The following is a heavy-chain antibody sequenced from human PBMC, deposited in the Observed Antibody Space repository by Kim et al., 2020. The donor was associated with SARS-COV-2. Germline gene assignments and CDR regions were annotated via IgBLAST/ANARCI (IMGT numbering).Heavy chain of an antibody. D-gene: IGHD1-1*01. Sequence: GGSLRLSCAASGFSFSIYAMTWVRQAPGKGLAWVSTISGSGTYTYYTDSVEGRFTISRDNSKNTLFLQMNSLGAEDTAVYYCAKYGLAEGQLPHYYFYMDVWGKGTTVTVSS. CDR1: GFSFSIYA. J-gene: IGHJ6*03. V-gene: IGHV3-23*01. CDR2: ISGSGTYT. CDR3: AKYGLAEGQLPHYYFYMDV.